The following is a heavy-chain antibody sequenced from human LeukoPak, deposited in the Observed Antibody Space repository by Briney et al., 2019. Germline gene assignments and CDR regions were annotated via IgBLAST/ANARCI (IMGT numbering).Heavy chain of an antibody. J-gene: IGHJ6*03. CDR1: GGSISSSSYY. V-gene: IGHV4-39*07. CDR2: IYYSGST. D-gene: IGHD3-9*01. CDR3: ARGLGLDFDWFLYYYYYMDV. Sequence: SETLSLTCTVSGGSISSSSYYWGWIRQPPGKGLEWIGSIYYSGSTYYNPSLKSRVTISVDTSKNQFSLKLSSVTAADTAVYYCARGLGLDFDWFLYYYYYMDVWGKGTTVTVSS.